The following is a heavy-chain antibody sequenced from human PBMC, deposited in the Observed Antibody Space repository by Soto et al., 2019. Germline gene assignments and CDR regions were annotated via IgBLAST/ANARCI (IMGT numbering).Heavy chain of an antibody. J-gene: IGHJ4*02. CDR1: GLTFSSYA. CDR2: IKQDGSEK. CDR3: ARGPY. Sequence: GGSLRLSCAASGLTFSSYAMSWVRQAPGKGLEWVANIKQDGSEKYYVDSVKGRFTISRDNAKNSLYLQMNSLRAEDTAVYYCARGPYWGQGTLVTVSS. V-gene: IGHV3-7*01.